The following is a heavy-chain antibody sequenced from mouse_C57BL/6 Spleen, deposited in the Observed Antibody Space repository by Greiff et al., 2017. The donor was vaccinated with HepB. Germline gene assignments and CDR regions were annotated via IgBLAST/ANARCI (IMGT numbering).Heavy chain of an antibody. CDR3: AIGDGSSFWYFDV. CDR1: GYTFTSYW. Sequence: VQLQQPGAELVKPGASVKVSCKASGYTFTSYWMHWVKQRPGQGLEWIGRIHPSDSDTNYNQKFKGKATLTVDKSSSPAYMQLSSLTSEDSAVYYCAIGDGSSFWYFDVWGTGTTVTVSS. CDR2: IHPSDSDT. J-gene: IGHJ1*03. V-gene: IGHV1-74*01. D-gene: IGHD1-1*01.